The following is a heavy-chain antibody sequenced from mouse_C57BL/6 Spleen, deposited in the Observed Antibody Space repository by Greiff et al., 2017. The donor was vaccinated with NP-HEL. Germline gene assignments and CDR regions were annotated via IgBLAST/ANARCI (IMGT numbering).Heavy chain of an antibody. CDR1: GYTFTSYW. D-gene: IGHD2-5*01. V-gene: IGHV1-61*01. CDR2: IYPSDSET. J-gene: IGHJ1*03. CDR3: ARPIVTTGYWYFDV. Sequence: QVQLQQPGAELVRPGSSVKLSCKASGYTFTSYWMDWVKQRPGQGLEWIGNIYPSDSETHYNQKFKDKATLTVDKSPSTAYMQLSSLTSEDSAVYYCARPIVTTGYWYFDVWGTGTTVTVSS.